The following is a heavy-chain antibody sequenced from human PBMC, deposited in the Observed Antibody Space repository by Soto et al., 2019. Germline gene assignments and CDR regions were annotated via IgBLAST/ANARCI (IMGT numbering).Heavy chain of an antibody. Sequence: ASVKVSCKASGYTFTVYYMHWVRQAPGQGLEWMGWINPNSSGTNYAQKFQGRVTMTRDTSISTAYMELSRLRSDDTAAYYCARAAYCGGDCYSGWGQGTLVTVSS. D-gene: IGHD2-21*02. CDR3: ARAAYCGGDCYSG. CDR1: GYTFTVYY. J-gene: IGHJ4*02. CDR2: INPNSSGT. V-gene: IGHV1-2*02.